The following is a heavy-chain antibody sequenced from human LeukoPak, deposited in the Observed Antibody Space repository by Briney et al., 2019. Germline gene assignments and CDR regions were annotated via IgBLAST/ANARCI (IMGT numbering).Heavy chain of an antibody. Sequence: SETLSLTCTVSGGSISSSSYYWGWIRQPPRKGLEWIGSIYYSGSTYYNPSLKSRVTISVDTSKNQFSLKLSSVTAADTAVYYCARSLYYYDSSGYSATGLYFDYWGQGTLVTVSS. CDR1: GGSISSSSYY. V-gene: IGHV4-39*07. D-gene: IGHD3-22*01. CDR2: IYYSGST. CDR3: ARSLYYYDSSGYSATGLYFDY. J-gene: IGHJ4*02.